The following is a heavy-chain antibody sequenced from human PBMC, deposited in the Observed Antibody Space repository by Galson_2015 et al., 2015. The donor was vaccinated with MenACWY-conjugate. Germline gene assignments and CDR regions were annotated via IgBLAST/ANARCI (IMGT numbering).Heavy chain of an antibody. Sequence: SLRLSCAASGFTFSDYAMTWVRQAPGKGLEYVSAISTYGGSTYYADSVKGRFTISRDNSKNMLFLQMGSLRVEDTAVYYCARKDGATYGYNDYWGQGTLVIVSS. CDR3: ARKDGATYGYNDY. J-gene: IGHJ4*02. CDR2: ISTYGGST. V-gene: IGHV3-64*02. D-gene: IGHD5-18*01. CDR1: GFTFSDYA.